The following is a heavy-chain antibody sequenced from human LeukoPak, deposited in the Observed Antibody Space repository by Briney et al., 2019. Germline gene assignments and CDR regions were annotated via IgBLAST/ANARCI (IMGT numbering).Heavy chain of an antibody. CDR2: GTT. J-gene: IGHJ5*02. V-gene: IGHV1-69*01. Sequence: SVKVSCKTSGGTFRYYAIGWVRQAPGHGLVFGTTNYAQQFQGRVTITADESTTTSYMELRRLRFEDTAVYFRARVADGTTFMANWLDPWGQGTLVTASS. CDR1: GGTFRYYA. CDR3: ARVADGTTFMANWLDP. D-gene: IGHD2/OR15-2a*01.